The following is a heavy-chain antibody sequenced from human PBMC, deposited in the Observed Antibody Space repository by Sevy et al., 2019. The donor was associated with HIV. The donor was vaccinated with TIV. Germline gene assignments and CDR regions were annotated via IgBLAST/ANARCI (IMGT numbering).Heavy chain of an antibody. D-gene: IGHD6-13*01. CDR1: GYSISSRYY. Sequence: SETLSLTCAVSGYSISSRYYWGWVRQPPGKGLEWIASMYYGGSTYYNPSLRSRVTISLDTSENQFSLKRTSVTAADTAVYYCASDITSNWLFFDYWGQGILVTVSS. J-gene: IGHJ4*02. CDR3: ASDITSNWLFFDY. V-gene: IGHV4-38-2*01. CDR2: MYYGGST.